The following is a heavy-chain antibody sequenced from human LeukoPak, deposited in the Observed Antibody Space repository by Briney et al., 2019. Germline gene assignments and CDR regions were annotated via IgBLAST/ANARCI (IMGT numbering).Heavy chain of an antibody. Sequence: PGGSLRLTCAASGFTFSSYWIHWVRQAPGKGLVWVSHINGGGSSATYADPVKGRFTISRDNAKNTVYLQMNSLRAEDTAVYFCARGGVGCFDYWGQGALVTVS. D-gene: IGHD6-19*01. J-gene: IGHJ4*02. CDR3: ARGGVGCFDY. V-gene: IGHV3-74*01. CDR1: GFTFSSYW. CDR2: INGGGSSA.